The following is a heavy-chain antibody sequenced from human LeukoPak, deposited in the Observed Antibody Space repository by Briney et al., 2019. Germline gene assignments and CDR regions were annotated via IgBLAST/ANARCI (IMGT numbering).Heavy chain of an antibody. D-gene: IGHD1-1*01. CDR3: ASLRVPTTSYPHHGMDV. CDR1: GGSFSGYY. J-gene: IGHJ6*02. Sequence: SETLSLTCAVYGGSFSGYYWSWIRQPPGKGLEWIGEINHSGSTNYNPSLKGRVTISVDTSKNQFSLKLSPVTAADTAVYYCASLRVPTTSYPHHGMDVWGQGTTVTVSS. V-gene: IGHV4-34*01. CDR2: INHSGST.